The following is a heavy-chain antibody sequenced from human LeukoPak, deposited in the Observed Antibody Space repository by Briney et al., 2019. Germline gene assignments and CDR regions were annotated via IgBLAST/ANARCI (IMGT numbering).Heavy chain of an antibody. D-gene: IGHD4-17*01. CDR2: ISSTGSTI. J-gene: IGHJ4*02. Sequence: GGSLRFSCAATGFAFSRYYMSWIRQAPGNGLESVSYISSTGSTIYYADSVKGRFTISRDNAKNSLYLQMNSLRAEDTAVYYCARESANDYGDNHAGACLDYWGQGNLVTVSS. CDR3: ARESANDYGDNHAGACLDY. CDR1: GFAFSRYY. V-gene: IGHV3-11*01.